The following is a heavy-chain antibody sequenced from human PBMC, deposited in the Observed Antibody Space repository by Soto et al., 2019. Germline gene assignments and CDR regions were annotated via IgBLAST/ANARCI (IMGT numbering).Heavy chain of an antibody. Sequence: QVPLQESGPGLVKPSETLSLTCTVSGDSISRYYWSWIRLSPGKGLEWIGYIYYSGETNYNPSVKSRVTISVDRTKNQFSLKLSSVTAAYTAVYYCARDQGGEFLKGSGMDGWGQGTTVTVSS. CDR2: IYYSGET. J-gene: IGHJ6*02. D-gene: IGHD3-10*01. CDR3: ARDQGGEFLKGSGMDG. CDR1: GDSISRYY. V-gene: IGHV4-59*01.